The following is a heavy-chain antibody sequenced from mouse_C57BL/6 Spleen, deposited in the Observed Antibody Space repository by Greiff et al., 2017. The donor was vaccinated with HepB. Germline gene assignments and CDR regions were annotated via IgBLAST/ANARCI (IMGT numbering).Heavy chain of an antibody. D-gene: IGHD1-1*01. CDR2: IHPNSGST. Sequence: QVQLQQPGAELVKPGASVKLSCKASGYTFTSYWMHWVKQRPGQGLEWIGMIHPNSGSTNYNEKFKSKATLTVDKSSSTAYMQLSSLTSEDSAVYYCARYYGSSYFDHWGQGTTLTVSS. CDR3: ARYYGSSYFDH. V-gene: IGHV1-64*01. CDR1: GYTFTSYW. J-gene: IGHJ2*01.